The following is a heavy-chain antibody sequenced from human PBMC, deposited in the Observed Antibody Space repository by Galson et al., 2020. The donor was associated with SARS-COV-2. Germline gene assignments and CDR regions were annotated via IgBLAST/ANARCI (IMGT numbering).Heavy chain of an antibody. J-gene: IGHJ3*02. CDR1: GFTFSSYG. CDR2: ISYDGSNK. CDR3: AKERIRKDAFDI. V-gene: IGHV3-30*18. D-gene: IGHD1-20*01. Sequence: GGSLRLSCAASGFTFSSYGMHWVRQAPGKGLEWVAVISYDGSNKYYADSVKGRFTISRDNSKNTLYLQMNSLRAEDTAVYYCAKERIRKDAFDIWGQGTMVTVSS.